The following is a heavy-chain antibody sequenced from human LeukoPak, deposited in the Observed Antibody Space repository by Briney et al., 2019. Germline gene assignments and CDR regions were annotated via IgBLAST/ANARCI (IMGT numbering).Heavy chain of an antibody. D-gene: IGHD1-1*01. V-gene: IGHV3-21*01. CDR2: ISSSSSYI. CDR3: ARDPTENEGLFDY. CDR1: GFTVSSNY. J-gene: IGHJ4*02. Sequence: GGSLRLSCAASGFTVSSNYMSWVRQAPGKGLEWVSSISSSSSYIYYADSVKGRFTISRDNAKNSLYLQMNSLRAEDTAVYYCARDPTENEGLFDYWGQRTLVTVSS.